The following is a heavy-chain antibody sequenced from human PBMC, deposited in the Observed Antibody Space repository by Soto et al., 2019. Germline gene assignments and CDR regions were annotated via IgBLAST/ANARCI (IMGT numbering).Heavy chain of an antibody. V-gene: IGHV4-39*01. J-gene: IGHJ4*02. D-gene: IGHD1-1*01. Sequence: SETLSLTCTVSGGSISSSSHYWGWIRQPPGKGLEWIGSIYYSGSTYYNPSLKSRVTISVDTSKNQFSLKLSSVTAADTAVYYCASGTTGTTSFAALDYWGQGTLVTVSS. CDR2: IYYSGST. CDR3: ASGTTGTTSFAALDY. CDR1: GGSISSSSHY.